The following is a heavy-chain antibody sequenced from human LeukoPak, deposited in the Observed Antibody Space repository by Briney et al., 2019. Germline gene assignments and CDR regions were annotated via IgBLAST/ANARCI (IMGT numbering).Heavy chain of an antibody. V-gene: IGHV3-66*01. J-gene: IGHJ4*02. CDR3: AREYGGYDSPLDY. Sequence: AGGSLRLSCAASGFTVSSNYMSWVRQAPGKGLEWVSVIYSGGSTYYADSVKGRFTISRDNSKNTLYLQMNSLRAEDTAVYYCAREYGGYDSPLDYWGQGTLVTVSS. CDR2: IYSGGST. D-gene: IGHD5-12*01. CDR1: GFTVSSNY.